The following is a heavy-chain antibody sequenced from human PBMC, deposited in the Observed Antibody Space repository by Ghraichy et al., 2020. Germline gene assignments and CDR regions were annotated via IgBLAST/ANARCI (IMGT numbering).Heavy chain of an antibody. V-gene: IGHV4-59*08. CDR3: ARQVFRSWFHP. Sequence: SETLSLTCTVSGGSISSYYWSWIRQPPGKGLEWIGYIYYSGSTNYNPSLKSRVTISVDTSKNQFSLKLSSVTAADTAVYYCARQVFRSWFHPWGQGTLVTVSS. CDR2: IYYSGST. J-gene: IGHJ5*02. D-gene: IGHD1-14*01. CDR1: GGSISSYY.